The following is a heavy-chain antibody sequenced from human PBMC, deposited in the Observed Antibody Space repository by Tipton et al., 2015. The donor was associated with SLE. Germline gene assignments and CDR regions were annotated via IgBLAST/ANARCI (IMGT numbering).Heavy chain of an antibody. D-gene: IGHD6-19*01. J-gene: IGHJ3*02. CDR2: IYYSGST. V-gene: IGHV4-59*01. Sequence: LRLSCTVSGGSISSYYWSWIRQPPGKGLEWIGYIYYSGSTNYNPSLKSRVTISVDTSKNLFSLKLSSVTAADTAVYYCARAWLAHAFDIWGQGTMVTVSS. CDR1: GGSISSYY. CDR3: ARAWLAHAFDI.